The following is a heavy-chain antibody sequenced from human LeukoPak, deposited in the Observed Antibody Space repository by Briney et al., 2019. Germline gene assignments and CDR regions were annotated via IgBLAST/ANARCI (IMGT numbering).Heavy chain of an antibody. D-gene: IGHD3-16*01. V-gene: IGHV3-48*03. CDR3: ARDPGGSAN. CDR2: ISSSGSTI. Sequence: GGSLRLSCAASGFTFSSYEMNWVRQAPGKGLEWDSYISSSGSTIYYADSVQGRFTISRDNAKNSLYLQMNSLRAEDTAVYYCARDPGGSANWGQGTLVTVSS. J-gene: IGHJ4*02. CDR1: GFTFSSYE.